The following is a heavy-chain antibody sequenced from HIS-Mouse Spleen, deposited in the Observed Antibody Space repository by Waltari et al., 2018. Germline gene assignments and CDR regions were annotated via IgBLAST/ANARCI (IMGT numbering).Heavy chain of an antibody. CDR2: IYYSGST. CDR3: AREIPYSSSWYDWYFDL. Sequence: QLQLQESGPGLVKPSENLSLTCTVSGASIVRSSYYRGRIRPPPGKGREWIGSIYYSGSTYYNPSLKSRVTISVDTSKNQFSLKLSSVTAADTAVYYCAREIPYSSSWYDWYFDLWGRGTLVTVSS. V-gene: IGHV4-39*07. J-gene: IGHJ2*01. D-gene: IGHD6-13*01. CDR1: GASIVRSSYY.